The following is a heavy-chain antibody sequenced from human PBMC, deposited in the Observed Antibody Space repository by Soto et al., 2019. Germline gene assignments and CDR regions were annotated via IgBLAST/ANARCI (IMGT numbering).Heavy chain of an antibody. D-gene: IGHD2-15*01. J-gene: IGHJ5*02. CDR2: ISPGSRYP. CDR3: VRGGGGGLFDP. Sequence: GGSLRLSCAGSGFTFGYSYMSWIRQAPGKGLEWLSYISPGSRYPAYADSVKGRFTISRDNARRSLFLQMTSLTAEDTAMYYCVRGGGGGLFDPWGQGTMVTVSS. CDR1: GFTFGYSY. V-gene: IGHV3-11*06.